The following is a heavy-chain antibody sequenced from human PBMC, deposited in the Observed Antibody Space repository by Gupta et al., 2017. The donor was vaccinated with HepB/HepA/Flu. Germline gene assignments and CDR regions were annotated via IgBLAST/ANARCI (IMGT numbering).Heavy chain of an antibody. D-gene: IGHD3-22*01. V-gene: IGHV3-9*01. J-gene: IGHJ6*02. CDR1: GFTFDDYA. CDR2: ISWNSGSI. Sequence: EVQLVESGGGLVQPGRSLRLSCAASGFTFDDYAMHWVRQAPGKGLEWVSGISWNSGSIGYADSVKGRFTISRDNAKNSLYLQMNSLRAEDTALYYCAKDNTYYYDSSGYWGYGMDVWGQGTTVTVSS. CDR3: AKDNTYYYDSSGYWGYGMDV.